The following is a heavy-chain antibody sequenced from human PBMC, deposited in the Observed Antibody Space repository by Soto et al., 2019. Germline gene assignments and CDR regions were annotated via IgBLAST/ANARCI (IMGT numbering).Heavy chain of an antibody. CDR2: IYSGGST. CDR3: ARESPPQQLAPYFDY. J-gene: IGHJ4*02. V-gene: IGHV3-66*01. D-gene: IGHD6-13*01. CDR1: GFTVSSNY. Sequence: GGSLRLSCAASGFTVSSNYMSWVRQAPGKGLEWVSVIYSGGSTYYADSVKGRFTISRDNSKNTLYLQMNSLRAEDTAVYYCARESPPQQLAPYFDYWGQGTLVTVSS.